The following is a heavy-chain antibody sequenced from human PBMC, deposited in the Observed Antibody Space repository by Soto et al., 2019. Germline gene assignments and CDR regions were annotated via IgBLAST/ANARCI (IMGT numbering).Heavy chain of an antibody. CDR1: GYTXTGYY. V-gene: IGHV1-2*02. D-gene: IGHD3-10*01. J-gene: IGHJ4*02. Sequence: GXSXKVSFKASGYTXTGYYMDWVRQAPGQGLEWIGWINPNSGGTNYAQKFQGRVTMTRDTYISTAYIEMSRMRSDDTAVYYCARGTGRPTDFDYWGQGTLGTVSS. CDR3: ARGTGRPTDFDY. CDR2: INPNSGGT.